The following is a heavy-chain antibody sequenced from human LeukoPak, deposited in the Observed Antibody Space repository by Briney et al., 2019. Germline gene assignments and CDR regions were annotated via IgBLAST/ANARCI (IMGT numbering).Heavy chain of an antibody. CDR3: ARVTMTAPDDAFDI. V-gene: IGHV4-4*07. CDR2: IYTSGST. CDR1: GGSISSYY. J-gene: IGHJ3*02. Sequence: SETLSLTCTVSGGSISSYYGSWIRQPAGKGLEWIGRIYTSGSTNYNPSLKSRVTMSVDTSKNQFSLKLSSVTAADTAVYYCARVTMTAPDDAFDIWGQGTMVTVSS. D-gene: IGHD3-22*01.